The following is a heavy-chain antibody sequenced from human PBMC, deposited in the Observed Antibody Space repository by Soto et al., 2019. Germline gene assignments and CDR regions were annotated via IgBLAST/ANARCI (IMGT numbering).Heavy chain of an antibody. Sequence: SETLSLTCTVSGGSISSYYWSWIRQPPGKGLEWIGYIYYSGSTNYNPSLKSRVTISVDTSKNQFSLKLSSVTAADTAVYYCASGLYYGDYGHLYYYYMDVWGKGTTVTVSS. CDR2: IYYSGST. CDR1: GGSISSYY. CDR3: ASGLYYGDYGHLYYYYMDV. J-gene: IGHJ6*03. D-gene: IGHD4-17*01. V-gene: IGHV4-59*01.